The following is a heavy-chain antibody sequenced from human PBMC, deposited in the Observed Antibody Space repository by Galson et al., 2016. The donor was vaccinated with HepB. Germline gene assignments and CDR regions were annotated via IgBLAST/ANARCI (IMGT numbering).Heavy chain of an antibody. Sequence: SLRLSCAASGFTFSSYGMHWVRQAPGKGLEWVAVISYDGTNKFYTDSAKGRFTISRDNTKNTLYLQMNSLRTEDTAVYYCAKLVGAANKELDYWGQGTLVTVSS. CDR3: AKLVGAANKELDY. D-gene: IGHD1-26*01. CDR1: GFTFSSYG. CDR2: ISYDGTNK. V-gene: IGHV3-30*18. J-gene: IGHJ4*02.